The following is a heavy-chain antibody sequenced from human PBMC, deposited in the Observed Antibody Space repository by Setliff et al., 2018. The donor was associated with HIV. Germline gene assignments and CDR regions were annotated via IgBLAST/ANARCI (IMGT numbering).Heavy chain of an antibody. Sequence: PSETLSLTCTVSGGSIISGDHYWSWIRQPPGKGLEWIDYIYYSGSTYYNRSLESRLTISIDTSKNQFSLKLTSVTAADTAMYYCASRIYYYDESRVLREEGFVPWGQGTLVTVSS. CDR1: GGSIISGDHY. CDR3: ASRIYYYDESRVLREEGFVP. V-gene: IGHV4-30-4*08. CDR2: IYYSGST. J-gene: IGHJ5*02. D-gene: IGHD3-22*01.